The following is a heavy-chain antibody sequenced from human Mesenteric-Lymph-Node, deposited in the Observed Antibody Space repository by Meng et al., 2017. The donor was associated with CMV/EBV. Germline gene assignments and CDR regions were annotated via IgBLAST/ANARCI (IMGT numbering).Heavy chain of an antibody. CDR1: GYTFNSFD. J-gene: IGHJ4*02. Sequence: ASVKVSCKASGYTFNSFDINRVRQATGQGLEWMGWMNPNSGNTGYAQKFQGRVTITRNTSISTAYMELSSLRSEDTAVYYCARGTRSSWYDYWGQGTLVTVSS. CDR3: ARGTRSSWYDY. D-gene: IGHD6-13*01. CDR2: MNPNSGNT. V-gene: IGHV1-8*03.